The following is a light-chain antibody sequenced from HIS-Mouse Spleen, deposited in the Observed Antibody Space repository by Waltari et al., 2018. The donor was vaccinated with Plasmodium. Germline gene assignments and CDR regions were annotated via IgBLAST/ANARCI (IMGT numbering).Light chain of an antibody. CDR2: GAS. CDR1: QSVSSN. CDR3: QQYNNWSFT. V-gene: IGKV3-15*01. Sequence: DIVMTQSPATLSVSPGERATLPCRASQSVSSNLAWYQQTPGQAPRLLIYGASTRATGIPARFSGSGSGTEFTLTISSLQSEDFAVYYCQQYNNWSFTFGPGTKVDIK. J-gene: IGKJ3*01.